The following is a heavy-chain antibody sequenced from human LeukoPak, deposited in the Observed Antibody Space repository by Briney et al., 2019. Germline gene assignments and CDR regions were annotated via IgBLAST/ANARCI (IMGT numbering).Heavy chain of an antibody. D-gene: IGHD3-22*01. CDR2: IYYSGST. Sequence: SETLSLTXTVSGGSISSGDYYWSWIRQPPGKGLEWIGYIYYSGSTYYNPSLKSRVTISVDTSKNQFSLKLSSVTAADTAVYYCARIGKTYYYDSSGYQVDYWGQGTLVTVSS. CDR3: ARIGKTYYYDSSGYQVDY. J-gene: IGHJ4*02. V-gene: IGHV4-30-4*08. CDR1: GGSISSGDYY.